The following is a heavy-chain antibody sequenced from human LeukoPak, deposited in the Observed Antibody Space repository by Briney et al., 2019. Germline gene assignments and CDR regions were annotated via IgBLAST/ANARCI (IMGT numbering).Heavy chain of an antibody. CDR3: TRDALRGSGLFSGDAFDI. CDR1: GFTFGDYA. CDR2: VRSKTYGGTT. Sequence: GGSLRLSCTTSGFTFGDYAMSWVRQAPGKGLEWLGFVRSKTYGGTTEYAASVKGRFTISRDDSKSIAYLQINSLITEDTAMYYCTRDALRGSGLFSGDAFDIWGQGTVVTVSS. D-gene: IGHD5-12*01. J-gene: IGHJ3*02. V-gene: IGHV3-49*04.